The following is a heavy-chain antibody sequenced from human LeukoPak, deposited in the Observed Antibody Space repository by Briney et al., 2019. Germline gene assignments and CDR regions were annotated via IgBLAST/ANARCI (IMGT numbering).Heavy chain of an antibody. CDR2: INAGYGNT. D-gene: IGHD3-9*01. J-gene: IGHJ4*02. CDR3: ASSPRGYDILTGETEI. V-gene: IGHV1-3*01. Sequence: ASVKVSCKASGYTFTSYAMHWVRQAPGQRLEWMGWINAGYGNTKYSQKFQGRVTITRDTSASTAYMELSSLRSEDTAVYYCASSPRGYDILTGETEIWGQGTLVTVSS. CDR1: GYTFTSYA.